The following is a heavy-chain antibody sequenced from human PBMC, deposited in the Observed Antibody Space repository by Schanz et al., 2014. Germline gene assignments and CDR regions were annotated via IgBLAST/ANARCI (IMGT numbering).Heavy chain of an antibody. CDR1: GVDLSGNA. V-gene: IGHV3-13*01. CDR3: ARGGSNREFYTVMDV. CDR2: IGILGDT. Sequence: VQLVESGGDLVQPGGSLRLSCAGSGVDLSGNALHWVRQAPGKGLEWVSSIGILGDTYYGDSVKGRFTISRDSLHMNDVMGGDTAVYYCARGGSNREFYTVMDVWGRGTTVTVS. D-gene: IGHD3-10*01. J-gene: IGHJ6*02.